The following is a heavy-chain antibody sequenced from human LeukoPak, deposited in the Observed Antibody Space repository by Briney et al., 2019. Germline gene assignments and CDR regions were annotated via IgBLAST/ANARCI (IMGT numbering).Heavy chain of an antibody. J-gene: IGHJ4*02. V-gene: IGHV4-61*08. D-gene: IGHD5-18*01. Sequence: PSETLSLTCTVSGGSISSGGYYWSWIRQHPGKGLEWIGHIYYSGSTNYNPSLKSRVTISVDTSKSQFSLKLTSVTAADTAVYYCARGVGSYGSQGDYWGQGTLVTVSS. CDR2: IYYSGST. CDR3: ARGVGSYGSQGDY. CDR1: GGSISSGGYY.